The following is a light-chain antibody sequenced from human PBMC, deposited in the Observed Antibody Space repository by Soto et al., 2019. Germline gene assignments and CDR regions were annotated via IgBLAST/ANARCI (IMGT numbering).Light chain of an antibody. CDR3: QQRSNWPLT. J-gene: IGKJ4*01. CDR2: DAS. CDR1: QSVSSY. V-gene: IGKV3-11*01. Sequence: EIVLTQSPATLSLSPGERATLSCRASQSVSSYLAWYQQKPGQAPRLLIYDASNRATGIPARFSGSGSGTDFTLTISSLEAEDFAGYYGQQRSNWPLTLGGGTKVEIK.